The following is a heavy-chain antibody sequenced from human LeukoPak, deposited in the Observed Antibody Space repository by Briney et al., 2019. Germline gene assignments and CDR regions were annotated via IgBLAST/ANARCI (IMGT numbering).Heavy chain of an antibody. V-gene: IGHV3-48*01. CDR2: ISSSSSTI. J-gene: IGHJ6*03. CDR1: GFTFSSYS. Sequence: SGGSLRLSCAASGFTFSSYSMNWVRQAPGKGLEWVSYISSSSSTIYYADSVKGRFTISRDNAKNSLYLQMNSLRAEDTAVYYCARDLSPGYYYYGSGSYMDVWGKGTTVTVSS. CDR3: ARDLSPGYYYYGSGSYMDV. D-gene: IGHD3-10*01.